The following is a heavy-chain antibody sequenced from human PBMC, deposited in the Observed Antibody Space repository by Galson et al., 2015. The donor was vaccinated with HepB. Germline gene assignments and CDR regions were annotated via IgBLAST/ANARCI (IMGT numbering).Heavy chain of an antibody. Sequence: SLRLSCAASGLTFRNYAMNWVRQAPGKGLEWVSTISGYDGSTYYADSVKGRFTISRDNSKNMLYLQMNSLRVEDTAVYYCAKAMGTTASTRSCDHWGQGTLVTVSS. CDR2: ISGYDGST. CDR1: GLTFRNYA. V-gene: IGHV3-23*01. J-gene: IGHJ4*02. D-gene: IGHD1-1*01. CDR3: AKAMGTTASTRSCDH.